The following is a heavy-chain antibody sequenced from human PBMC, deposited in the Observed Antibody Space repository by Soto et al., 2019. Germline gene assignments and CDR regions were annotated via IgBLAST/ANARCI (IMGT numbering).Heavy chain of an antibody. CDR2: IYYTGST. CDR1: GASIGSGVYY. CDR3: ARGGYGGNSAPFDH. J-gene: IGHJ4*02. Sequence: QVQLRESGPGLVKPSQTLSLTCTVSGASIGSGVYYWSWIRQHPGKGLEWIGYIYYTGSTYYNPSRQSRITISVDTSKTQFSLKLSSVTAADTAVYYCARGGYGGNSAPFDHWGQGTLVTVSA. D-gene: IGHD4-17*01. V-gene: IGHV4-31*03.